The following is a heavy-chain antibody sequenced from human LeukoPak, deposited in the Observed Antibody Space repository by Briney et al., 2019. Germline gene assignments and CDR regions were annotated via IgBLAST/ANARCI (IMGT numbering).Heavy chain of an antibody. Sequence: PGGSLRLSCAISGFSVNDNYMAWIRQAPGKGLQWVSVIYSGGRTYYADSVKGRFTISRDISNNTLYLQMNSLRVEDTAVYYCARDGDGQNVVQYFQSWGQGTLVTVSS. CDR1: GFSVNDNY. D-gene: IGHD5-24*01. CDR2: IYSGGRT. J-gene: IGHJ1*01. CDR3: ARDGDGQNVVQYFQS. V-gene: IGHV3-53*01.